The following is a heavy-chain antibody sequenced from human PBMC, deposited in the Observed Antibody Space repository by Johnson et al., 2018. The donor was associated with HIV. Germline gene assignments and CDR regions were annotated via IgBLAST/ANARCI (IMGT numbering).Heavy chain of an antibody. CDR2: IGTAGDT. J-gene: IGHJ3*02. V-gene: IGHV3-13*01. CDR3: ARVTNDAFDI. Sequence: MHLVESGGGVVQPGRSLRLSCAASGFTFSSYAMHWVRQATGKGLEWVSAIGTAGDTYYPGSVKGRFTISRENAKNSLYLQMNSLRAGDTAVYYCARVTNDAFDIWGQGTMVTVSS. CDR1: GFTFSSYA.